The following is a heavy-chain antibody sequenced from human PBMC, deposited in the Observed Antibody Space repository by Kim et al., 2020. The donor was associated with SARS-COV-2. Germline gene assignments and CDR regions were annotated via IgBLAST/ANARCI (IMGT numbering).Heavy chain of an antibody. CDR1: GDSISSSSSY. CDR2: ISDSGST. Sequence: SETLSLTCTVSGDSISSSSSYRGWIRQPPGKGLEWIESISDSGSTFNNPSLKSRVTISVVRSKNQFSLKLSSVTAADTAVYYCARHVPNSSGRFDYWGQGTLVTVSS. J-gene: IGHJ4*02. D-gene: IGHD6-19*01. CDR3: ARHVPNSSGRFDY. V-gene: IGHV4-39*01.